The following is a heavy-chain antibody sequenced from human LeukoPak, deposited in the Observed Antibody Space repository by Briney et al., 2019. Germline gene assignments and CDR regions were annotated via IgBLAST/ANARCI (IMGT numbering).Heavy chain of an antibody. CDR3: TTDGEEVGATPY. D-gene: IGHD1-26*01. V-gene: IGHV3-15*01. CDR2: VKSKADGGTT. CDR1: GFTFSNAW. Sequence: GGSLRLSCAASGFTFSNAWMSWVRQAPGKGLEWVGRVKSKADGGTTDYAAPVKGRFTISRDDSQNTLYLQMNSLKTEDTAVYYCTTDGEEVGATPYWGQGTLVTVSS. J-gene: IGHJ4*02.